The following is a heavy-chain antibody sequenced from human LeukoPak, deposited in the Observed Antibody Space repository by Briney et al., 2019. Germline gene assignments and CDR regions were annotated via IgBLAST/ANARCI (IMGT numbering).Heavy chain of an antibody. Sequence: PSETLSLTRTVSRGSISSYYWSWIRQPPGKGLEWIGYIYYSGSTNYNPSLKSRVTISVDTSKNQFSLKLSSVTAADTAVYYCARGYSSGWYYFDYWGQGTLVTVSS. J-gene: IGHJ4*02. CDR3: ARGYSSGWYYFDY. V-gene: IGHV4-59*01. D-gene: IGHD6-19*01. CDR1: RGSISSYY. CDR2: IYYSGST.